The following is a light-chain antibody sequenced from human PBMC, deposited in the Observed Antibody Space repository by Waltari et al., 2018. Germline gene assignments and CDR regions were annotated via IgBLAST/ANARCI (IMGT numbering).Light chain of an antibody. CDR2: STS. CDR1: SGSVSTNYY. V-gene: IGLV8-61*01. J-gene: IGLJ3*02. Sequence: QTVVTQEPSFSVSPGGTVTLTCGLPSGSVSTNYYTTWFQQTPGQAPRTLIFSTSTRSSGVPARFAGSILGNRACLTVRGAQADDESDYYCVLYMGSGIWVFGGGTKVTVL. CDR3: VLYMGSGIWV.